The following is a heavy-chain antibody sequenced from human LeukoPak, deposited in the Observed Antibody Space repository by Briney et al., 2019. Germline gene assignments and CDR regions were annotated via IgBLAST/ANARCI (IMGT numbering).Heavy chain of an antibody. Sequence: PGGSLRLSCEASGFTFNDFEMNRVRQAPGKGLEWVSYVSGSGSEIHYGDSVKGRFTISRDNAKSSLYLQMNSLRAEDTAVYYCATKVPGTSHFSSWGQGTLVTVSS. D-gene: IGHD6-19*01. CDR3: ATKVPGTSHFSS. V-gene: IGHV3-48*03. CDR2: VSGSGSEI. CDR1: GFTFNDFE. J-gene: IGHJ4*02.